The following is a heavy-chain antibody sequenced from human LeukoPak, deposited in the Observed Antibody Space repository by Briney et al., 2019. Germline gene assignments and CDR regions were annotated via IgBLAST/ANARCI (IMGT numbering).Heavy chain of an antibody. CDR2: IYPGDSDT. CDR3: VRDGYNRFNYYFDY. D-gene: IGHD5-24*01. CDR1: GYSFTSYW. V-gene: IGHV5-51*01. J-gene: IGHJ4*02. Sequence: GESLKISCKGSGYSFTSYWIGWVRQMPGKGLEWMGIIYPGDSDTRYSPSFQGQVIISADKSISTAYLQWSSPKASDTAMYYCVRDGYNRFNYYFDYWGQGTLVTVSS.